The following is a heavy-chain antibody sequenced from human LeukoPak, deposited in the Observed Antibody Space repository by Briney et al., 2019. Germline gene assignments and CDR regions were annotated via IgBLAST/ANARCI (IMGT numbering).Heavy chain of an antibody. V-gene: IGHV6-1*01. Sequence: SQTLSLTCAISGDSVSTNSAAWNWIRQSPSRGLEWLGGTYYRSKWYYDYALSVKSRITINPDTSKNQFSLHLNSVTPEDTAVYYCAREYSSAYDYWGQGTLVTVSS. CDR3: AREYSSAYDY. CDR1: GDSVSTNSAA. J-gene: IGHJ4*02. CDR2: TYYRSKWYY. D-gene: IGHD6-19*01.